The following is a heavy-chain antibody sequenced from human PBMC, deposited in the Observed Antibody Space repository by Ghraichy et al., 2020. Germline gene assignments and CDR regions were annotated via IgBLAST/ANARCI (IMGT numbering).Heavy chain of an antibody. CDR1: GGTFSSYA. V-gene: IGHV1-69*13. Sequence: SVKVSCKASGGTFSSYAISWVRQAPGQGLEWMGGIIPIFGTANYAQKFQGRVTITADESTSTAYMELSSLRSEDTAVYYCARVYCSGGSCYSWYFDLWGRGTLVTVSS. CDR2: IIPIFGTA. J-gene: IGHJ2*01. D-gene: IGHD2-15*01. CDR3: ARVYCSGGSCYSWYFDL.